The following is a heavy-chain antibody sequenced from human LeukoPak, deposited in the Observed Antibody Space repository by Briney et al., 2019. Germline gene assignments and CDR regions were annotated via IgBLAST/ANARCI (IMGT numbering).Heavy chain of an antibody. D-gene: IGHD1-26*01. V-gene: IGHV1-69*05. CDR2: IIPIFGTA. CDR3: ARVSVGATKLAYFDY. CDR1: GGTFSSYA. J-gene: IGHJ4*02. Sequence: ASVTVSCKASGGTFSSYAISWVRQAPGQGLEWMGGIIPIFGTANYAQKFQGRVTMTRDMSTSTVYMELSSLRSEDTAVYYCARVSVGATKLAYFDYWGQGTLVTVSS.